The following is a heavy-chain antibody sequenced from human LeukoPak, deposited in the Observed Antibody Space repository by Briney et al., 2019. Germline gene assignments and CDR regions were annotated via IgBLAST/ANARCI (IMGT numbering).Heavy chain of an antibody. CDR1: GGTFSSYA. Sequence: GSSVKVSCKASGGTFSSYAISWVRQAPGQGLEWMGGIIPIFGTANYAQKFQGRVTITADESTSTAYMELSSLRSEDTAVYYCARERASWEVATIPDAFDIWGQGTMVTVSS. D-gene: IGHD5-24*01. CDR3: ARERASWEVATIPDAFDI. J-gene: IGHJ3*02. CDR2: IIPIFGTA. V-gene: IGHV1-69*01.